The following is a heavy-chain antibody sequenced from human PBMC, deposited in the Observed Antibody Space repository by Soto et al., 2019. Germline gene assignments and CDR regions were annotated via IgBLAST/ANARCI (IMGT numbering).Heavy chain of an antibody. CDR3: ARLGYSYGKFDY. Sequence: SETLSLTCTVSGGSISSYYWSWIRQPPGKGLEWIGYIYYSGSTNYNPSLKSRVTISVDTSKNQFSLKLSSVTAADTAVYYCARLGYSYGKFDYWGQGTLVTVSS. V-gene: IGHV4-59*08. J-gene: IGHJ4*02. D-gene: IGHD5-18*01. CDR2: IYYSGST. CDR1: GGSISSYY.